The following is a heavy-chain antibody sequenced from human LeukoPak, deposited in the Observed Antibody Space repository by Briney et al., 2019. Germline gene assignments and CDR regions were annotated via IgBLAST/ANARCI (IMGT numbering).Heavy chain of an antibody. V-gene: IGHV1-69*13. CDR2: IIPIFGTA. D-gene: IGHD3-10*01. J-gene: IGHJ6*02. CDR1: GGTFSSYA. Sequence: SVTVSFTASGGTFSSYAISWVRQAPGQGLEWMGGIIPIFGTANYAQKFQGRVTITADESTSTAYMELSSLRSEDTAVYYCARGRAMVRGLAYGMDVWGQGTTVTVSS. CDR3: ARGRAMVRGLAYGMDV.